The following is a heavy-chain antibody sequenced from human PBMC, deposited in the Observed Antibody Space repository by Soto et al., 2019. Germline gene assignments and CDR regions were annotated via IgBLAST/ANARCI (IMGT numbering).Heavy chain of an antibody. CDR3: ARVFVVPAAMGGSYNVYVRAV. D-gene: IGHD2-2*01. Sequence: PGGLLRLSCAAAGVTVSSIYMSRVLQAPGKGLEWVSVIYSGGSTYYADSVQGRFTISRDNSKNTLYLQMNSLRAEDTAVYYCARVFVVPAAMGGSYNVYVRAVRGQGTTVPVS. CDR2: IYSGGST. V-gene: IGHV3-66*01. J-gene: IGHJ6*02. CDR1: GVTVSSIY.